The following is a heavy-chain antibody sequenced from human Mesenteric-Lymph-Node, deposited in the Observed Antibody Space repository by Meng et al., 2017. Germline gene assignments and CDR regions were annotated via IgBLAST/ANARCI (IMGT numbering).Heavy chain of an antibody. CDR3: ARGETGTYYD. D-gene: IGHD1-26*01. J-gene: IGHJ4*02. Sequence: GGSLRLSCAASGFTFTDYAIHWVRQAPGKGLDWVAVISYDGGHTYYADSVKGRFTISRDNSKNTLYLQMNSLRAEDTAVYYCARGETGTYYDWGQGALVTVSS. CDR1: GFTFTDYA. CDR2: ISYDGGHT. V-gene: IGHV3-30*04.